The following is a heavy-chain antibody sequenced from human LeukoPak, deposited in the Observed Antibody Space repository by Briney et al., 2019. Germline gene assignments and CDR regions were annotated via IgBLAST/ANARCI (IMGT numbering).Heavy chain of an antibody. D-gene: IGHD5-18*01. V-gene: IGHV3-48*03. CDR3: ARHLWLSGNDY. Sequence: GGSLRLSCAASGFTFSSYEMNWVRQAPGKGLEWVSYISSSGSTKYYADSVKGRFTISRDNAKNSLYLQMNNLRAEDTAVYYCARHLWLSGNDYWGQGTLVTVSP. CDR1: GFTFSSYE. CDR2: ISSSGSTK. J-gene: IGHJ4*02.